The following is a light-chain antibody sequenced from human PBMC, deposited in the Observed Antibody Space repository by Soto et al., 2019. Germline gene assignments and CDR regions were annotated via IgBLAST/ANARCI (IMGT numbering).Light chain of an antibody. J-gene: IGKJ4*01. CDR2: GAS. CDR1: QSVSSSY. CDR3: QQYGSSPIT. Sequence: EIVLTQSPGTLSLSPGERATLSCRASQSVSSSYLAWYQQKPGQAPRLLIYGASSRATGIPDRVSGSGSGTDFTLTISRLEPEDFAVYYCQQYGSSPITFGGGPKVDIK. V-gene: IGKV3-20*01.